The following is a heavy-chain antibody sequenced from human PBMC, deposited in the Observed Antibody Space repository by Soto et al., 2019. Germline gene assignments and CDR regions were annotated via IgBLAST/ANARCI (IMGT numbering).Heavy chain of an antibody. CDR1: GFTFSSYA. D-gene: IGHD3-16*02. J-gene: IGHJ5*02. CDR3: AKERGPYDYVWGSYRFSNWFDP. Sequence: GGSLRLSCAASGFTFSSYAMSWVRQAPGKGLEWVSAISGSGGSTYYADSVKGRFTISRDNSKNTLYLQMNSLRAEDTAVYYCAKERGPYDYVWGSYRFSNWFDPWGQGTLVTVSS. CDR2: ISGSGGST. V-gene: IGHV3-23*01.